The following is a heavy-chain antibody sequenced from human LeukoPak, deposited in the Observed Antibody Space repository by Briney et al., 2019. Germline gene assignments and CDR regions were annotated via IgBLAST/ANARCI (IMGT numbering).Heavy chain of an antibody. Sequence: SETLSLTCTVSGGSISGYSWSWIRQSPGKGLEWIGYIYHSGSTYYDPSLKSRVTISVDRSKNQFSLKLSSVTAADTAVYYCARGGYGGNAFDIWGQGTMVTVSS. CDR1: GGSISGYS. D-gene: IGHD4-23*01. CDR2: IYHSGST. V-gene: IGHV4-30-2*06. J-gene: IGHJ3*02. CDR3: ARGGYGGNAFDI.